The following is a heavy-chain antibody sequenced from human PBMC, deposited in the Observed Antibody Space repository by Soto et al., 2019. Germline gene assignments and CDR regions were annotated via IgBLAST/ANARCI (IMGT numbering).Heavy chain of an antibody. Sequence: GGSLRLSCAASGFTFSSYAMHWVRQAPGKGLEWVAVISYDGSNKYYADSVKGRFTISRDNSKNTLYLQMNSLRAEDTAVYYCARDPVPSGWGYYPQYFDYGGQGTLVTVAS. CDR2: ISYDGSNK. CDR3: ARDPVPSGWGYYPQYFDY. J-gene: IGHJ4*02. V-gene: IGHV3-30-3*01. D-gene: IGHD3-22*01. CDR1: GFTFSSYA.